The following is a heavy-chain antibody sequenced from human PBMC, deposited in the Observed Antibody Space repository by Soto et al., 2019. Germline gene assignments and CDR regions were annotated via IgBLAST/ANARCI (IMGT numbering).Heavy chain of an antibody. CDR2: INPATGAA. CDR1: GYPVTAYY. CDR3: ARGGGVGVAGSAAFDM. Sequence: QLHLVQSGAVVKKPGASVTVSCSASGYPVTAYYMHWVRQAPGRGLEWMGGINPATGAAKYTQTFQGRVTMTRDPATITVFMELRGLTSEDTAVFYFARGGGVGVAGSAAFDMWGQGTLVTVSS. V-gene: IGHV1-2*02. J-gene: IGHJ3*02. D-gene: IGHD3-3*01.